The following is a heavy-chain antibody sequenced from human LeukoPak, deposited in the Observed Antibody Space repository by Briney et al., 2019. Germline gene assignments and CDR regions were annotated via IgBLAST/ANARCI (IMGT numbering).Heavy chain of an antibody. CDR1: GGSFSGYY. V-gene: IGHV4-34*01. Sequence: SETLSLTCAVYGGSFSGYYWSWIRQPPGKGLEWIGEINHSGSTNYNPSLKSRVTISVDTSKNQFSLKLSSVTAADTAVYYCARGRYDSSGWYIDYWGQGTLVTVSS. CDR3: ARGRYDSSGWYIDY. CDR2: INHSGST. J-gene: IGHJ4*02. D-gene: IGHD6-19*01.